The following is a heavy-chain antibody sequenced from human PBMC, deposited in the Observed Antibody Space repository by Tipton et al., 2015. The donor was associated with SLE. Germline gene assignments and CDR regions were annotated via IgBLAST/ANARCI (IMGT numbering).Heavy chain of an antibody. J-gene: IGHJ4*02. CDR3: ARSADYGVFDY. V-gene: IGHV3-11*04. CDR1: GFTFSDYH. CDR2: ISSSGSSI. Sequence: SLRLSCAASGFTFSDYHMRWIRQAPGKGLEWISYISSSGSSIYYADSVKGRFTISRDNAKNSLYLQMNSLRAEDTAVYYCARSADYGVFDYWGQGTLVTVSS. D-gene: IGHD3-10*01.